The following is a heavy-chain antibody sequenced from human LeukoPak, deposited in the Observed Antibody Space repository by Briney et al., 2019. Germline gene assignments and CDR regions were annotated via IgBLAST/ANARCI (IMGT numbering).Heavy chain of an antibody. CDR1: GFTFSSYW. J-gene: IGHJ4*02. CDR2: IKQDGSEK. D-gene: IGHD6-19*01. V-gene: IGHV3-7*01. Sequence: SGGSLRLSCAASGFTFSSYWMSWVRQAPGKGLEWVANIKQDGSEKYYVDSVKGRFTISRDNAKNSLYLQMNSLGPEDTAVYYCAKDVVGHQWPENYWGQGTLVTVSS. CDR3: AKDVVGHQWPENY.